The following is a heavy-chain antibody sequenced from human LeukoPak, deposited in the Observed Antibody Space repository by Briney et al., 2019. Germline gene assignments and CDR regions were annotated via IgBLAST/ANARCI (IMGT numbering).Heavy chain of an antibody. Sequence: GGSLRLSCAASGFTFSSYWMHWVRQAPGKGLVWVSRINGDGSSTTYADSVKGRFTISRDNAKNTLYLQMNGLRAEDTAVYYCANVGYCSSTTCYDSYWGQGTLVTVSS. D-gene: IGHD2-2*01. CDR1: GFTFSSYW. CDR2: INGDGSST. V-gene: IGHV3-74*01. J-gene: IGHJ4*02. CDR3: ANVGYCSSTTCYDSY.